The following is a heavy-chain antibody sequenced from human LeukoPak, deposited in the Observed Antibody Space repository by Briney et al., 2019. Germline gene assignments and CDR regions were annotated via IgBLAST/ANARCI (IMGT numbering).Heavy chain of an antibody. V-gene: IGHV4-39*07. CDR3: ARGVRAMVRGVHYFDY. CDR2: IYYSGST. CDR1: GGSISSSSYY. D-gene: IGHD3-10*01. Sequence: SETLSLTCTVSGGSISSSSYYWGWIRQPPGKGLEWIGSIYYSGSTYYNPSSKSRVTISVDTSKNQFSLKLSSVTAADTAVYYCARGVRAMVRGVHYFDYWGQGTLVTVSS. J-gene: IGHJ4*02.